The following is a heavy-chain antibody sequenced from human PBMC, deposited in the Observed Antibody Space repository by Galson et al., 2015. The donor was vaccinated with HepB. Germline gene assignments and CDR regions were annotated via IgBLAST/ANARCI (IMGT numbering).Heavy chain of an antibody. V-gene: IGHV3-73*01. CDR2: IGSKADSYAT. D-gene: IGHD6-13*01. J-gene: IGHJ4*02. Sequence: SLRLSCATSGFTFSGSAIHWARQASGRGLEWVGRIGSKADSYATAYTASVKGRFTISRDDSRNTAYLQMNRLKTEDTAVYYCIRMGNIAGYSSSWGQGTLVTVSS. CDR3: IRMGNIAGYSSS. CDR1: GFTFSGSA.